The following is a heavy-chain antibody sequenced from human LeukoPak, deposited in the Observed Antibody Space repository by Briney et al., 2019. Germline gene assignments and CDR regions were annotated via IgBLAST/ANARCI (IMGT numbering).Heavy chain of an antibody. CDR1: GGSTSSYY. J-gene: IGHJ4*02. CDR2: IYHSGTT. D-gene: IGHD6-19*01. CDR3: ARGGLYSSGDY. Sequence: PSETLSLTCTVSGGSTSSYYWSWIRQPPGKGLEWIGYIYHSGTTNYNPSLKSRVTISVDTSKNQFSLKMSSVTAADTAVYYCARGGLYSSGDYWGQGTLVTVSS. V-gene: IGHV4-59*01.